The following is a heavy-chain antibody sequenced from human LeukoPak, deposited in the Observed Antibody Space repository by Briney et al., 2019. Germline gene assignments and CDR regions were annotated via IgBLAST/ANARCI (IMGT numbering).Heavy chain of an antibody. V-gene: IGHV3-48*03. Sequence: GGSLRLSCAASGFTFSGYEMNWVRQAPGKGLEWVSYISSIGTNIYYADSVRGRFTISRDNAKNSLYLQMNSLRAEDTALYYCVREDVLREVPFLDCWGQGTLVTVSS. CDR3: VREDVLREVPFLDC. CDR2: ISSIGTNI. D-gene: IGHD3-10*01. J-gene: IGHJ4*02. CDR1: GFTFSGYE.